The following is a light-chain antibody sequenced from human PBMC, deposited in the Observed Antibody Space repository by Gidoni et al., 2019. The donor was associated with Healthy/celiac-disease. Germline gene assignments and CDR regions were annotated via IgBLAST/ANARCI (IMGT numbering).Light chain of an antibody. CDR2: DAS. CDR3: QQSGSSPYT. Sequence: EIVLTQSPGTLSLSPGERATLSCRASQSVTNNYLAWYQKKPGQAPRLVIYDASNRATGIPDRFSGSGSGPDFTLTISRLEPEDFAVYYCQQSGSSPYTFGQGSKLEIK. V-gene: IGKV3-20*01. J-gene: IGKJ2*01. CDR1: QSVTNNY.